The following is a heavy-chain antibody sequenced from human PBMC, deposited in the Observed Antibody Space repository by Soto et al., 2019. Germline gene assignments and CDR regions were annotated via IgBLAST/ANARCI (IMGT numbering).Heavy chain of an antibody. D-gene: IGHD3-22*01. CDR1: GFTFSSYA. V-gene: IGHV3-30-3*01. Sequence: LRLSCAASGFTFSSYAMHWVRQAPGKGLEWVAVISYDGSNKYYADSVKGRFTISRDNSKNTLYLQMNSLRAEDTAVYYCARDFYYYDSSGYYRESNWFDPWGQGTLVTVSS. CDR2: ISYDGSNK. J-gene: IGHJ5*02. CDR3: ARDFYYYDSSGYYRESNWFDP.